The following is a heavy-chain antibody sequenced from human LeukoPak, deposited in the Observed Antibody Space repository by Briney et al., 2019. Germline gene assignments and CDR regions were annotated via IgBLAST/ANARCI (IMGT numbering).Heavy chain of an antibody. CDR3: ARERPLSGYYYGMDV. J-gene: IGHJ6*02. D-gene: IGHD1-26*01. V-gene: IGHV1-2*02. CDR1: GYTFTGYY. CDR2: INPNSGST. Sequence: GASVKVSCKASGYTFTGYYMHWVRQAPGQGLEWMGWINPNSGSTNYAQKFQGRVTMTRDTSINTAYMELSRLRSDDTAVYYCARERPLSGYYYGMDVWGQETTVTVSS.